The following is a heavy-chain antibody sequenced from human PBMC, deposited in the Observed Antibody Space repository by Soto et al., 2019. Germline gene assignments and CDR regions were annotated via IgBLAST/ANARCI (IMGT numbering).Heavy chain of an antibody. CDR2: VYYSGTT. J-gene: IGHJ4*02. CDR1: GGSVSNKTYY. Sequence: SETLSLTCCVSGGSVSNKTYYWSWIRQPPGKRLEWIGYVYYSGTTNYNPSLKSRVTISVDLSKNQFSLRLSSVTTADTALYYCARTTAVPNTLRSRYFFDYWGQGTLVTVS. CDR3: ARTTAVPNTLRSRYFFDY. D-gene: IGHD4-17*01. V-gene: IGHV4-61*01.